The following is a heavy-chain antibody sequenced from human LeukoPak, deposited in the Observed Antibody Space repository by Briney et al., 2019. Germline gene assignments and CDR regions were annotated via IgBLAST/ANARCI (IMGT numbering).Heavy chain of an antibody. CDR1: GGSISSHY. V-gene: IGHV4-59*11. CDR3: AREGSGSYGWYNWFDP. D-gene: IGHD3-10*01. J-gene: IGHJ5*02. CDR2: IYYSGST. Sequence: KPSETLSLTCTVSGGSISSHYWSWIRQPPGKGLEWIGYIYYSGSTNYNPSLKSRVTISVDTSKNQFSLKLSSVTAADTAVYYCAREGSGSYGWYNWFDPWGQGTLVTVSS.